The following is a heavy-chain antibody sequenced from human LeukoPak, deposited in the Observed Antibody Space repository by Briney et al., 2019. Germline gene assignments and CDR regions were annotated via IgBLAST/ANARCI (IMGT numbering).Heavy chain of an antibody. D-gene: IGHD4-17*01. CDR3: ARAKGSYGDYGRFTYVFDY. J-gene: IGHJ4*02. Sequence: GSSVRLSCAASGFTFDVYAMLWVRQAPGKGLEYVSAISSNGGSTYYANSLKGRFTISRDNSKNTLYLQMGSLRAEDMALHYCARAKGSYGDYGRFTYVFDYWGQGTLVTVSS. V-gene: IGHV3-64*01. CDR2: ISSNGGST. CDR1: GFTFDVYA.